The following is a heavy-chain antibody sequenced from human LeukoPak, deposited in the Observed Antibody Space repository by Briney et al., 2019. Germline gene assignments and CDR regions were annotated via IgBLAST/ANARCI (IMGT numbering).Heavy chain of an antibody. V-gene: IGHV3-30*02. CDR2: IWYDGGNK. D-gene: IGHD3-9*01. J-gene: IGHJ4*02. CDR1: GFTFSSYG. CDR3: AKDQGDYDILTGYPGD. Sequence: GGSLRLSCAASGFTFSSYGMHWVRQAPGKGLEWVAVIWYDGGNKYYADSVKGRFTISRDNSKNTVYLQMNSLRAEDKAVYYCAKDQGDYDILTGYPGDWGQGPLVTVSS.